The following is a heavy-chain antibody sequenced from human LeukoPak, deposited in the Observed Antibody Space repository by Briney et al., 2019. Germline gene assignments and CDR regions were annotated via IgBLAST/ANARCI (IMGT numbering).Heavy chain of an antibody. CDR3: ARDGTAAGLYFDF. D-gene: IGHD6-13*01. J-gene: IGHJ4*01. CDR1: GFTFTDYW. Sequence: GGTLRLSCAVSGFTFTDYWMNWVRQAPGKGLEWVASIRQDGGEKSYVDSVKGRLTISRDNTKSSLYLQINSLRAEDTAVYYCARDGTAAGLYFDFWGQGTLVTVSS. V-gene: IGHV3-7*01. CDR2: IRQDGGEK.